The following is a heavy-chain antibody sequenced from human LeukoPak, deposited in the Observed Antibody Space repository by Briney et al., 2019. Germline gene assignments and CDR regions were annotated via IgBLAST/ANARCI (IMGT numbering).Heavy chain of an antibody. D-gene: IGHD5-18*01. CDR2: IYYSGST. CDR1: GGSFSSYY. V-gene: IGHV4-39*01. Sequence: SETTSLTCAVYGGSFSSYYWGWVRQPPGKGLEWIGSIYYSGSTYYNPSLKSRVTISVDTSKNQFSLKLSSVTAADTAVYYCARAHGYSYGYPDYWGQGTLVTVSS. CDR3: ARAHGYSYGYPDY. J-gene: IGHJ4*02.